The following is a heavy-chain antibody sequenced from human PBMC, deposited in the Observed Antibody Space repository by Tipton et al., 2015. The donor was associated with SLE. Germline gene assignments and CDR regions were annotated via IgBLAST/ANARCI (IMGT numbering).Heavy chain of an antibody. CDR2: INYSGNT. Sequence: TLSLTCSVSGGSVSGYYWSWIRQPPGKGLEWIGYINYSGNTNYNASLKSRVTISVDTSKTFFSLTLKSVTAADTAMYYCARLTYYDSTGYFDYWGQGALVTVSS. V-gene: IGHV4-59*02. CDR1: GGSVSGYY. D-gene: IGHD3-22*01. J-gene: IGHJ4*02. CDR3: ARLTYYDSTGYFDY.